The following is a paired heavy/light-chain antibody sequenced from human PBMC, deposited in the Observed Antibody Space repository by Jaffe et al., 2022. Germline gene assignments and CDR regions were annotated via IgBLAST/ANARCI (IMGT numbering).Heavy chain of an antibody. CDR1: GFTFSDYY. D-gene: IGHD1-1*01. CDR2: ISSSGSTI. V-gene: IGHV3-11*01. J-gene: IGHJ4*02. Sequence: QVQLVESGGGLVKPGGSLRLSCAASGFTFSDYYMSWIRQAPGKGLEWVSYISSSGSTIYYADSVKGRFTISRDNAKNSLYLQMNSLRAEDTAVYYCARTRTALVVATIGTYYFDYWGQGTLVTVSS. CDR3: ARTRTALVVATIGTYYFDY.
Light chain of an antibody. V-gene: IGLV3-21*04. Sequence: SYVLTQPPSVSVAPGKTARITCGGNNIGSKSVHWYQQKPGQAPVLVIYYDSDRPSGIPERFSGSNSGNTATLTISRVEAGDEADYYCQVWDSSSSRVFGGGTKLTVL. J-gene: IGLJ3*02. CDR3: QVWDSSSSRV. CDR2: YDS. CDR1: NIGSKS.